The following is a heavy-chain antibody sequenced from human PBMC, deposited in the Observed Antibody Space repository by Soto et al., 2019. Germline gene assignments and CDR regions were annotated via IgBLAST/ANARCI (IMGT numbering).Heavy chain of an antibody. Sequence: ASVKVSCKTSGYSFSGHYFHWVRLAPGQSLEWMGWINPYSGDTNYAQRFQGRVTLTRDTSISTAYMELSSLRSDDTAVYYCASQEWLSHWRQGTLVTVSS. CDR3: ASQEWLSH. CDR2: INPYSGDT. CDR1: GYSFSGHY. V-gene: IGHV1-2*02. J-gene: IGHJ4*02. D-gene: IGHD3-3*01.